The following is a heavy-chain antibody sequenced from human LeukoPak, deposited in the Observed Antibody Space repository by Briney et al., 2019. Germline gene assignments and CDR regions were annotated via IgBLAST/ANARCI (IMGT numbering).Heavy chain of an antibody. V-gene: IGHV3-23*01. Sequence: GGSLRLSCAASGFTFSSYAMNWVRQAPGKGLEWVSAISGSDGSTYYTDSVKGRFTISRDNSKNTLYLQMSSLRAEDTAVYYCAKSGRTGITAADLDYWGQGTLVTASS. D-gene: IGHD6-13*01. CDR2: ISGSDGST. CDR1: GFTFSSYA. CDR3: AKSGRTGITAADLDY. J-gene: IGHJ4*02.